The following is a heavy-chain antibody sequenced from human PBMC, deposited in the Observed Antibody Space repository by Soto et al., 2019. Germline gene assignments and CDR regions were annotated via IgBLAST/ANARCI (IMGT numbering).Heavy chain of an antibody. CDR3: ASNDGSGSYRFDY. Sequence: SVKVSCKASGGTFSSYAISWVRQAPGQGLEWMGGIIPIFGTANYAQKFQGRVTITADESTSTAYMELSSLRSEDTAVYYCASNDGSGSYRFDYWGQGXLVTVSS. CDR1: GGTFSSYA. V-gene: IGHV1-69*13. D-gene: IGHD3-10*01. J-gene: IGHJ4*02. CDR2: IIPIFGTA.